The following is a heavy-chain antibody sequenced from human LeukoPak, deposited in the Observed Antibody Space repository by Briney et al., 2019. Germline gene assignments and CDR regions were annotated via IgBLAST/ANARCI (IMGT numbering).Heavy chain of an antibody. V-gene: IGHV3-13*01. J-gene: IGHJ2*01. CDR3: ARVQGLDFRWYFDL. CDR1: GFTFSSYD. Sequence: GGSLRLSCAASGFTFSSYDMHWVRQATGKGLEWVSAIGTAGDTYYPGSVKGRFTISRENAKNSLCLRMNSLRAGDTAVYYCARVQGLDFRWYFDLWGRGTLVTVSS. CDR2: IGTAGDT.